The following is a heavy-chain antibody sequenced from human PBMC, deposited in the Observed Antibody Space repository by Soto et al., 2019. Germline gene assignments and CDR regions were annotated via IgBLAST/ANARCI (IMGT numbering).Heavy chain of an antibody. Sequence: EVQLLESGGGLVQPGGSLRLSCGVSGFTFNDFEMNWVRQAPGKGLEWLAYIDGSGTTKKYADSVRGRFTISRDNPNNSLFLQMSSLCSAATAIYYCARGFGRFNYWGQGTLVSVSS. CDR2: IDGSGTTK. CDR3: ARGFGRFNY. V-gene: IGHV3-48*03. CDR1: GFTFNDFE. D-gene: IGHD3-10*01. J-gene: IGHJ4*02.